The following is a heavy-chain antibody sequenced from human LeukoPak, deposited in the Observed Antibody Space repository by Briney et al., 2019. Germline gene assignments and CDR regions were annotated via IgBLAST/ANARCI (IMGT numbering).Heavy chain of an antibody. CDR2: INPNNGGDT. D-gene: IGHD3-10*01. V-gene: IGHV1-2*02. J-gene: IGHJ3*02. Sequence: ASVKVSCKGSGYTFTGYYIHWVRQAPGQGLERMGWINPNNGGDTNFAQKFRGRVTLTTDTSTSTAYMGLTRLTSDDTAVYYCARRMIWFGNSFDIWGQGTLVSVFS. CDR3: ARRMIWFGNSFDI. CDR1: GYTFTGYY.